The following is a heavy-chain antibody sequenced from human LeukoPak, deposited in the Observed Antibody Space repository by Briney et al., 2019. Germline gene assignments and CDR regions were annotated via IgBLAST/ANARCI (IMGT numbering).Heavy chain of an antibody. CDR3: ARGDRTMMGAFDI. CDR2: ISSSSSYI. D-gene: IGHD3-16*01. Sequence: GGSLRLSCAASGFTVSSNYMSWVRQAPGKGLEWVSCISSSSSYIYYADSVKGRFTISRDNAKNSLYLQMNSLRAEDTAVYYCARGDRTMMGAFDIWGQGTLVTVSS. V-gene: IGHV3-21*06. J-gene: IGHJ3*02. CDR1: GFTVSSNY.